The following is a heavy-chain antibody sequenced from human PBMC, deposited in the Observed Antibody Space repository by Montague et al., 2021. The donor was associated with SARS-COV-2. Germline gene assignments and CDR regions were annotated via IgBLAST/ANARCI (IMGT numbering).Heavy chain of an antibody. CDR1: GGSISSSSYY. V-gene: IGHV4-39*07. CDR2: IYYSGST. CDR3: ARAGRQQLVRLSGMDV. J-gene: IGHJ6*02. D-gene: IGHD6-13*01. Sequence: SETLSLTCTVSGGSISSSSYYWGWIRQPPGKGLKWIGSIYYSGSTYYNPSPKSRVTISVDTSKNQFSLKLSSVTAADTAVYYCARAGRQQLVRLSGMDVWGQGTTVTVSS.